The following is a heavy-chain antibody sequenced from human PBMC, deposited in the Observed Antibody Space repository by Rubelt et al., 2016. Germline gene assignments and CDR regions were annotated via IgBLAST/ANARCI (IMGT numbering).Heavy chain of an antibody. Sequence: EVQLVQSGAEVKKPGESLKISCQGTGYSSSTYWINWLRQMPGKGLEWMGVIDPGHSDTRYCPSFQGQVTISADKSTNPAYLQWGSLSASDTAMYYCAESYGSGPPFDPWGQGTLVTVSS. CDR3: AESYGSGPPFDP. CDR1: GYSSSTYW. V-gene: IGHV5-51*01. CDR2: IDPGHSDT. J-gene: IGHJ5*02. D-gene: IGHD3-10*01.